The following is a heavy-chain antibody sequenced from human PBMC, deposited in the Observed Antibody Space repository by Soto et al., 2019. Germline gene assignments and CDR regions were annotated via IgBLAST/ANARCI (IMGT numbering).Heavy chain of an antibody. CDR1: GYTFTNYA. D-gene: IGHD4-4*01. Sequence: QVQLVQSGAEVKKPGASVKVSCKASGYTFTNYAIHWVRQAPGQGLEWMGWINAGDGNTKYSQNFQGGVTITRDTSATTAYMELSGLRSEDTAVYFCARGSQYLDLPEYWGQGTLVTVSS. CDR2: INAGDGNT. CDR3: ARGSQYLDLPEY. J-gene: IGHJ4*02. V-gene: IGHV1-3*01.